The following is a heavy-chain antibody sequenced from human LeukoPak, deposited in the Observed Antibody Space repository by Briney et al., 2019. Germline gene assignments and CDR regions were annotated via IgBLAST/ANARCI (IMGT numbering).Heavy chain of an antibody. CDR3: ERFRGARDAFDI. J-gene: IGHJ3*02. D-gene: IGHD3-16*01. V-gene: IGHV4-4*07. CDR2: IYTSGST. CDR1: GGSISSYY. Sequence: PSETLSLTCTVSGGSISSYYWSWIRQPAGKGLEWIGRIYTSGSTNYNPSLKSRVTMSVDTSKNQFSLKLSSVTDADTDVYYCERFRGARDAFDIWGQGTMVTVSS.